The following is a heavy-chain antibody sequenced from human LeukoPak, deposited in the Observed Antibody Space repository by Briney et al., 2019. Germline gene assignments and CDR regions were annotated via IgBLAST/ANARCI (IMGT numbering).Heavy chain of an antibody. D-gene: IGHD3-10*01. Sequence: SGPTLVKPTQTLTLTCTFSGFSLPTSGVGVGWIRQPPGKALEWLALIYWDDDKRYSPSLKSRLTITKHTSKNHVILTMTNMDPVDTATYYCAHRLLVRGGEYFFAYWGQGTLVTVSS. J-gene: IGHJ4*02. CDR1: GFSLPTSGVG. CDR3: AHRLLVRGGEYFFAY. CDR2: IYWDDDK. V-gene: IGHV2-5*02.